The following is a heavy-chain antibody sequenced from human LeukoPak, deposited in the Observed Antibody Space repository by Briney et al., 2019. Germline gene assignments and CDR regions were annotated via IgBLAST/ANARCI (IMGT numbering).Heavy chain of an antibody. D-gene: IGHD2-15*01. CDR1: GYTLTELS. J-gene: IGHJ4*02. V-gene: IGHV1-24*01. CDR3: ATAFQVAATYDY. Sequence: ASVKVSCKVSGYTLTELSMHWVRQAPGKGLEWMGGFDPEDGETIHAQKFQGRVTMTEDTSTDTAYMELSSLRSEDTAAYCCATAFQVAATYDYWGQGTLVTVSS. CDR2: FDPEDGET.